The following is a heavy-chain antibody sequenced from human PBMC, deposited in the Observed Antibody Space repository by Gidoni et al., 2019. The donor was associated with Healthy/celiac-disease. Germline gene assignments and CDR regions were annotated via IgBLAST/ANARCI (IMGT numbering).Heavy chain of an antibody. CDR3: ASSQSSSWDGE. CDR2: ISYDGSNK. D-gene: IGHD6-13*01. Sequence: QVQLVESGGGVVQPGRSLSLSCAASGFTFSSYGMHWVRQAPGKGLEWVAVISYDGSNKYYADSVKGRFTNSRDNSKNTLYLQMNSLRAEDTAVYYCASSQSSSWDGERGQGTLVTVSS. V-gene: IGHV3-30*03. J-gene: IGHJ4*02. CDR1: GFTFSSYG.